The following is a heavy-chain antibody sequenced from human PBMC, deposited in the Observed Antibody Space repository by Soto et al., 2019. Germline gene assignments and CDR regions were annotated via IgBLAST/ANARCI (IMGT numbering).Heavy chain of an antibody. D-gene: IGHD3-16*01. V-gene: IGHV4-30-2*01. CDR1: GGSISSGGYS. Sequence: SETLSLTCAVSGGSISSGGYSWSWIRQPPGKGLEWIGYIYHSGSTDYNPSLSNRVTISLDTSKSQFSLRLTSVTAADTAVYFCSRGRDPHKGGRTWGQGTLVTVSS. CDR2: IYHSGST. J-gene: IGHJ5*02. CDR3: SRGRDPHKGGRT.